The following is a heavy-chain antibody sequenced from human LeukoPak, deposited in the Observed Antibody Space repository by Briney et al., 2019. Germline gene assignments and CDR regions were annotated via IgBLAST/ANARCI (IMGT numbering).Heavy chain of an antibody. CDR1: GGSISSGDYY. Sequence: KASQTLSLTCTVSGGSISSGDYYWSWIRQPPGKGLEWIGYIYYSGSTYYNPSLKSRVTISVDTSKNQFSLKLSSVTAADTAVYYCARGYDYGDYPGYWGQGTLVTVSS. D-gene: IGHD4-17*01. CDR3: ARGYDYGDYPGY. V-gene: IGHV4-30-4*01. J-gene: IGHJ4*02. CDR2: IYYSGST.